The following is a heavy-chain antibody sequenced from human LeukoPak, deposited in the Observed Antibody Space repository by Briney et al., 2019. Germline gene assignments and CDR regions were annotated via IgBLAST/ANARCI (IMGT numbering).Heavy chain of an antibody. CDR2: INAGNGNT. J-gene: IGHJ5*02. V-gene: IGHV1-3*01. CDR3: ARARLSYYDRNWFDP. D-gene: IGHD3-22*01. Sequence: ASVKVSCKASGYTFTSYAMHWVRQAPGQRLEWMGWINAGNGNTKYSQKFQGRVTITRDTSASTAYMELSSLRFEDTAVYYCARARLSYYDRNWFDPWGQGTLVTVSS. CDR1: GYTFTSYA.